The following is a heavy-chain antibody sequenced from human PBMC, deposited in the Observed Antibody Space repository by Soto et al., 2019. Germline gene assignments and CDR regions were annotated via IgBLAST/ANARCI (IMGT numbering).Heavy chain of an antibody. CDR1: GGSVSSGDYY. CDR3: ARGYDSSGYYINHYFDY. CDR2: IYYSGST. D-gene: IGHD3-22*01. V-gene: IGHV4-30-4*08. J-gene: IGHJ4*02. Sequence: PSETLSLTCTVSGGSVSSGDYYWSWIRQPPGKGLEWIGYIYYSGSTYYNPSLKSRVTISVDTSKNQFSLKLSSVTAADTAVYYCARGYDSSGYYINHYFDYWGQGTLVTV.